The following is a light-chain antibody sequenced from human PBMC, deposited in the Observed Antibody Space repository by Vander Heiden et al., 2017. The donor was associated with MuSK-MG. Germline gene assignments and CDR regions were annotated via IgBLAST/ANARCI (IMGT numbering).Light chain of an antibody. Sequence: DIQMTQSPSSLSASVGDRVTITCQASQDISNYLNWFQQKPGKAPKFLIYDASNWETGVPSRFSGSGSGTDFTLTISSLQVEDIGTYYCQQNDNLPLTFGGGTKVEIK. CDR3: QQNDNLPLT. J-gene: IGKJ4*01. V-gene: IGKV1-33*01. CDR2: DAS. CDR1: QDISNY.